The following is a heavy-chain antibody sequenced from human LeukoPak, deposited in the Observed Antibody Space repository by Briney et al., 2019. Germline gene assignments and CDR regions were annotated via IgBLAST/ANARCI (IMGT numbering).Heavy chain of an antibody. Sequence: PSETLSLTCTVSGGTISSGDFYWSWIRQPPGQGLEWIGYIYYSGSTYYNPSLKSRVTISVDTSKNQFSLKLSSVTAADTAVYYCARERNRRQFDPWGQGTLVTVSS. CDR1: GGTISSGDFY. V-gene: IGHV4-30-4*01. J-gene: IGHJ5*02. CDR2: IYYSGST. CDR3: ARERNRRQFDP. D-gene: IGHD2/OR15-2a*01.